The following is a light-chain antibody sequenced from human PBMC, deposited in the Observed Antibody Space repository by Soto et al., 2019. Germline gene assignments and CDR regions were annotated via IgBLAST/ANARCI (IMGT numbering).Light chain of an antibody. CDR1: QSVNNY. CDR3: HQRSNWPLT. Sequence: EIVLTQSPATLSLSLGERATLSCRASQSVNNYLAGYQQKPGQAPRLLIYDASSRATDIPARFSGSETGTDFTLTISSLEPEDFATYYCHQRSNWPLTFGGGTKVEIK. V-gene: IGKV3-11*01. J-gene: IGKJ4*01. CDR2: DAS.